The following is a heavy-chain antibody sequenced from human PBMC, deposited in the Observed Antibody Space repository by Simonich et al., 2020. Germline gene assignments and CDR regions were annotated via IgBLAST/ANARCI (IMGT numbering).Heavy chain of an antibody. CDR3: ARVGYSNYYYYGMDV. D-gene: IGHD6-13*01. V-gene: IGHV4-38-2*01. J-gene: IGHJ6*02. CDR2: IYHSGRT. Sequence: QVQLQESGPGLAKPSETLSLTCAVSGYSISSGYYWGWVRQPPGKGLEWIGSIYHSGRTAYNPSLKRRVTISVDTSKNQFALKLSSVTAADTAVYYCARVGYSNYYYYGMDVWGQGTTVTVSS. CDR1: GYSISSGYY.